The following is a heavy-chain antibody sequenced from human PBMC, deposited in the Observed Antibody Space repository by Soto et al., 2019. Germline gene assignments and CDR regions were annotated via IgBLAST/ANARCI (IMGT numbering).Heavy chain of an antibody. J-gene: IGHJ6*02. D-gene: IGHD5-12*01. CDR3: ARDGGVASVYGMDV. V-gene: IGHV1-2*02. CDR2: INPNSGGT. Sequence: ASVKVSCKASGYTLTDYYIHCVRQAPGQGLEWLGWINPNSGGTNYAQKFRGRVTLSRDTSISTSYLEWGRLTTDDTAVYYCARDGGVASVYGMDVWGQGTTVTVSS. CDR1: GYTLTDYY.